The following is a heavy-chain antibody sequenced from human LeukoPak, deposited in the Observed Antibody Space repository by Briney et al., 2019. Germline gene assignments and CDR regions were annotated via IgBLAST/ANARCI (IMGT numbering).Heavy chain of an antibody. CDR3: ASLDSSYYYDSSGYYYQPGY. CDR2: INHSGST. V-gene: IGHV4-34*01. CDR1: GGSFSGYY. J-gene: IGHJ4*02. D-gene: IGHD3-22*01. Sequence: SETLSLTCAVYGGSFSGYYWSWIRKPPGKGLEWIGEINHSGSTNYNPSLKSRVTISVDTSKNQFSLKLSSVTAPDTAVYYCASLDSSYYYDSSGYYYQPGYWGQGTLVTVSS.